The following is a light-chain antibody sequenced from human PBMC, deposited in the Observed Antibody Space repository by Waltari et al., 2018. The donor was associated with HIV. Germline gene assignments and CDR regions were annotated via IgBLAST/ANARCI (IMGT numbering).Light chain of an antibody. CDR1: PGVSSS. CDR2: GAS. Sequence: ERVMTQSPATLSVSPRERATLSCRASPGVSSSLAWYQQKPGQAPRLLIHGASTRATGIPARFSGSGSGTEFTLTISSLQSEDFAVYYCQQYYNWPLAFGGGTKVEIK. J-gene: IGKJ4*01. V-gene: IGKV3-15*01. CDR3: QQYYNWPLA.